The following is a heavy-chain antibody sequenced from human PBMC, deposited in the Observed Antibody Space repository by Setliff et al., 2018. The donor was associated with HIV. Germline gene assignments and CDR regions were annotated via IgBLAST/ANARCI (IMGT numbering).Heavy chain of an antibody. CDR2: IYHGGNT. D-gene: IGHD3-3*01. V-gene: IGHV4-4*02. CDR3: ARSKTFYDFWGGYYTHGAFKI. CDR1: GGSISSNSW. Sequence: PSETLSLTCDVSGGSISSNSWWTWVRQPPGKGLEWIGQIYHGGNTRYNPSLKSRLTMSIDKSKNQFSLNLTSVTAADTAVYYCARSKTFYDFWGGYYTHGAFKIWGLGTMVTVSS. J-gene: IGHJ3*02.